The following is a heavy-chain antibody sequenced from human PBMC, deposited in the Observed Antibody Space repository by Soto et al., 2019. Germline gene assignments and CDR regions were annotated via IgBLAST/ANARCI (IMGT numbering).Heavy chain of an antibody. V-gene: IGHV3-33*01. J-gene: IGHJ3*02. D-gene: IGHD3-9*01. CDR3: ARDPLPWGYYDILTGYYSYAFDI. Sequence: QTGGSLRLSCAASGFTFSSYGMHWVRQAPGKGLEWVAVIWYDGSNKYYVDSVKGRFTISRDNSKNTLYLQMNSLRAEDTAVYYCARDPLPWGYYDILTGYYSYAFDIWGQGTMVTVSS. CDR2: IWYDGSNK. CDR1: GFTFSSYG.